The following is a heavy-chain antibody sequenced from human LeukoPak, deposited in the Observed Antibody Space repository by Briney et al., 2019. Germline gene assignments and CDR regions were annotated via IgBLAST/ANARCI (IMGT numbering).Heavy chain of an antibody. CDR2: ISGSGGST. V-gene: IGHV3-23*01. J-gene: IGHJ4*02. CDR1: GFTFRSYA. Sequence: GGSLRLSCAASGFTFRSYAMSWVRQAPGKGLEWVSAISGSGGSTYYADSVKGRFTISRDNSKNTLYLQMNSLRAEDTAAYYCARADYYDSSGYPRSLDYWGQGTLVTVSS. D-gene: IGHD3-22*01. CDR3: ARADYYDSSGYPRSLDY.